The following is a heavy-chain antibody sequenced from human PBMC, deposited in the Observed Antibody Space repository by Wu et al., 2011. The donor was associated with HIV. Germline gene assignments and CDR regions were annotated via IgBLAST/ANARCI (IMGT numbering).Heavy chain of an antibody. V-gene: IGHV1-18*01. Sequence: QVQLVQSGAEVKKPGASVKVSCRASGYTFTSYGISWVRQAPGQGLEWMGWISAYNGDTNYAQKLRGRVTMTTDTSTSTAYMELRSLGSDDTAIYYCARDESGSSSFYGMDVWGQGTTVTVSS. D-gene: IGHD1-26*01. CDR2: ISAYNGDT. CDR3: ARDESGSSSFYGMDV. CDR1: GYTFTSYG. J-gene: IGHJ6*02.